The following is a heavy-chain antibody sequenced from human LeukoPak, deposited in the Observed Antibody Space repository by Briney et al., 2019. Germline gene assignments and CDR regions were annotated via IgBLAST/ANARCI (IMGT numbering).Heavy chain of an antibody. CDR2: INPNSGGT. CDR3: AKKRPGDTLASFDY. V-gene: IGHV1-2*02. D-gene: IGHD2-2*02. J-gene: IGHJ4*02. Sequence: ASVKVSCKASGYTFTGYYIHWVRQAPGQGLEWMGWINPNSGGTNYAQKFQGRVTMTRDTSISTAYMDLSRLRSDDTAVYYCAKKRPGDTLASFDYWGQGTLVTVSS. CDR1: GYTFTGYY.